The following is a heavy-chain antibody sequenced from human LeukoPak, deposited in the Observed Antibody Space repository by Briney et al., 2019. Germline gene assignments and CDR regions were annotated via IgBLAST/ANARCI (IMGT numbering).Heavy chain of an antibody. D-gene: IGHD2-15*01. CDR2: IYYSGST. V-gene: IGHV4-39*07. CDR3: ARVRGVVVAIFDY. CDR1: GGSISSSSYY. Sequence: SGTLSLTCTVSGGSISSSSYYWGWIRQPPGKGLEWIGSIYYSGSTNYNPSLKSRVTISVDTSKNQFSLKLSSVTAADTAVYYCARVRGVVVAIFDYWGQGTLVTVSS. J-gene: IGHJ4*02.